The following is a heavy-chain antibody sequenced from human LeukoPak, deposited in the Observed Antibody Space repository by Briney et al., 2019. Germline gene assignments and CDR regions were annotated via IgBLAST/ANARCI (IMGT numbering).Heavy chain of an antibody. V-gene: IGHV4-30-2*01. J-gene: IGHJ4*02. D-gene: IGHD3-16*02. CDR1: GGSISSGGYY. CDR3: AGGAAGYDYVWGSYRSEPAYYFDY. Sequence: SETLSLTCTVSGGSISSGGYYWSWIRQPPGKGLEWIGYIYHSGSTYYNPSLKSRVTISVDRSKNQFSLKLSSVTAADTAVYYCAGGAAGYDYVWGSYRSEPAYYFDYWGQGTLVTVSS. CDR2: IYHSGST.